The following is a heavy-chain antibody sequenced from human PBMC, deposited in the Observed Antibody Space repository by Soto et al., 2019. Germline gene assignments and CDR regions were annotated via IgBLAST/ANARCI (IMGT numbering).Heavy chain of an antibody. CDR1: GGSINNGDFY. J-gene: IGHJ4*02. Sequence: SETLSLTCTVSGGSINNGDFYWTWIRQPPGKGLEWIGYIYYTGSTNYNPSLKSRLTISLDASENQFSLELYSVTATDTAIYCCARDSPFWSDYCTGEMRGSFDDWGQGALLTGSS. V-gene: IGHV4-30-4*01. CDR3: ARDSPFWSDYCTGEMRGSFDD. CDR2: IYYTGST. D-gene: IGHD3-3*01.